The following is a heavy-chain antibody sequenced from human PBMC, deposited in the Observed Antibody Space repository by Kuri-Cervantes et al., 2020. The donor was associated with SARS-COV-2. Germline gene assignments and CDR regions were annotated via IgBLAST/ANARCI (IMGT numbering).Heavy chain of an antibody. CDR2: INHSGST. CDR1: GGSFNGYY. D-gene: IGHD6-13*01. CDR3: APPPGYSRSWD. V-gene: IGHV4-34*01. J-gene: IGHJ4*02. Sequence: GSLRLSCAVYGGSFNGYYWSWIRQPPGKGLEWIGEINHSGSTNYNPSLKSRVTISVDTSKNQFSLKLSSVTAADTAVYYCAPPPGYSRSWDWGQGTLVTVSS.